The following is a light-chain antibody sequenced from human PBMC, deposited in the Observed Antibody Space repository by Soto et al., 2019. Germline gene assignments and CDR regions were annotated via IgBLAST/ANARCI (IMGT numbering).Light chain of an antibody. V-gene: IGKV3-20*01. CDR3: QQYGGSPT. CDR2: GAS. Sequence: EIVLTQSPGTLSLSPGERATLSCRASQSVSSSYLAWYQQKPGQAPRLLIYGASSRATGIPDRISGSGSGTDFTLTISRLEPDAFAVYYCQQYGGSPTFGGGTKVEIK. J-gene: IGKJ4*01. CDR1: QSVSSSY.